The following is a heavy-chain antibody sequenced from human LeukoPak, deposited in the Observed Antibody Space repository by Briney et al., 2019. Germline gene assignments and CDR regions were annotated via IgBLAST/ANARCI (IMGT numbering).Heavy chain of an antibody. V-gene: IGHV3-48*01. CDR2: ISASGSNI. D-gene: IGHD2-2*02. J-gene: IGHJ4*02. CDR3: VRAPCSSTSCYSLN. Sequence: PGGSLRLSCAASGFPFSSYSMNWVRQAPGKGLEWVSYISASGSNIYYLDSVKGRFTVSRDNAMNSLFLQMDRPRAEDTAVYYCVRAPCSSTSCYSLNWGQGTLVTVSS. CDR1: GFPFSSYS.